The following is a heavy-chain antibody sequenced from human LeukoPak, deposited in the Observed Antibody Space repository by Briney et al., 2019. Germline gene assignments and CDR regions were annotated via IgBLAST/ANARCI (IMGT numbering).Heavy chain of an antibody. V-gene: IGHV3-11*01. D-gene: IGHD2-2*01. J-gene: IGHJ6*02. Sequence: GGSLRLSCAASGFTFSDYYMSWIRQAPGKGLDGVSYISRSGSTIYYADSVKGRFTISRDNAKNSLYLQMNSLRAEDTAVYYCAREYCSSTSCSLDGMDVWGQGTTVTVSS. CDR3: AREYCSSTSCSLDGMDV. CDR1: GFTFSDYY. CDR2: ISRSGSTI.